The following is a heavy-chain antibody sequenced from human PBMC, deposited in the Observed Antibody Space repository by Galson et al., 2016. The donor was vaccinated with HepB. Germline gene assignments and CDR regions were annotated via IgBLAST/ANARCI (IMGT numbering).Heavy chain of an antibody. CDR2: ISPDNANT. D-gene: IGHD2-2*01. Sequence: SVKVSCKASGYSFSDYGITWVRQAPGQGLEWMGWISPDNANTNYAQKLQGRVTMTTDTSTNSAYMELRSLRSDDTAIYYCARELQLTPYYFYSWGQGTLVTVSS. J-gene: IGHJ4*02. CDR1: GYSFSDYG. CDR3: ARELQLTPYYFYS. V-gene: IGHV1-18*01.